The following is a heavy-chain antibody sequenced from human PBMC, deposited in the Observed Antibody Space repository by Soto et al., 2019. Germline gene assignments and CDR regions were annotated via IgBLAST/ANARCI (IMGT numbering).Heavy chain of an antibody. V-gene: IGHV2-5*02. D-gene: IGHD6-13*01. CDR2: IYWDDDK. Sequence: QITLKESGPTVVEPTQTLTLTCAFSGFSLSTSGVGVGWIRQPPGKALEWLAFIYWDDDKRYSPSLKTRLTILKDTSINHGVILMTTVDPLDTATYYCAFRQDYISSWGSVWCDPWGLGTLVTVSS. CDR1: GFSLSTSGVG. CDR3: AFRQDYISSWGSVWCDP. J-gene: IGHJ5*02.